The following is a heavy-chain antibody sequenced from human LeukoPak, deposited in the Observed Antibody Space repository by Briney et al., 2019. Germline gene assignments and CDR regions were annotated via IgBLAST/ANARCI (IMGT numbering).Heavy chain of an antibody. CDR2: IYHSGST. CDR1: GVSIDSGNW. J-gene: IGHJ6*03. V-gene: IGHV4-4*02. D-gene: IGHD3-9*01. CDR3: AKQGRDWLRDYYYYMDV. Sequence: SETLSLTCAVSGVSIDSGNWWIWVRQPPGKGLEWIGEIYHSGSTKYNPSLKSRVTISVDKSKNQFSLRLSSVTAADTAVYYCAKQGRDWLRDYYYYMDVWGKGTTVTISS.